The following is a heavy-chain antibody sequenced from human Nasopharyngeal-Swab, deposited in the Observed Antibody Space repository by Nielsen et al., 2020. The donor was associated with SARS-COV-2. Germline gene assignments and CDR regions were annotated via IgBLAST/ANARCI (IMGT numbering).Heavy chain of an antibody. V-gene: IGHV1-2*06. CDR2: INPYSGGT. D-gene: IGHD5-18*01. CDR1: GYTFTGYY. Sequence: ASVKVSCKASGYTFTGYYIHWVRQAPGQGLEWMGRINPYSGGTNYAPKFQGRVTMTRDTSISTAYMELSSLSSEDTAVYYCARGYSYGLAYWGQGTLVTVSP. J-gene: IGHJ4*02. CDR3: ARGYSYGLAY.